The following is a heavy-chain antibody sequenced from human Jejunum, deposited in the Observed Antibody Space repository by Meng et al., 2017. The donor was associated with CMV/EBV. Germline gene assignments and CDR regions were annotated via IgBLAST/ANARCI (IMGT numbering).Heavy chain of an antibody. CDR3: AREGLVGDLRYFDL. V-gene: IGHV1-2*02. CDR1: GYTFTDYY. CDR2: INPNSGGA. Sequence: QVRLVQSGAEVKKPGASLKVSCKASGYTFTDYYMYWVRQAPGQGLEWMGWINPNSGGANYAQKFQGRVTMTRDTSISTAYMELSRLRSDDTAVYYCAREGLVGDLRYFDLWGRGTLVTVSS. J-gene: IGHJ2*01. D-gene: IGHD3-16*01.